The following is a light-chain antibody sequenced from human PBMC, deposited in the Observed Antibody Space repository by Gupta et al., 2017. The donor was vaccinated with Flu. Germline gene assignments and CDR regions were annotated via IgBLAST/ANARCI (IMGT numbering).Light chain of an antibody. J-gene: IGKJ1*01. CDR1: QGIRND. Sequence: DIQMTQSPSSLSASVGDRVTITCRANQGIRNDLGWYQQNPGKAPKRLIYAASSLQSGVPSRFSGSGSGTEFTLTISSLQSEDFATYYCLQHNGYPRTFGQGTKVEIK. CDR2: AAS. CDR3: LQHNGYPRT. V-gene: IGKV1-17*01.